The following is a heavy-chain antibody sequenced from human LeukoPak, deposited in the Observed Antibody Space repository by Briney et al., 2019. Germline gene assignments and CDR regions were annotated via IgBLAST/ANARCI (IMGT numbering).Heavy chain of an antibody. V-gene: IGHV4-4*07. Sequence: SETLSLTCTASGGSFSSYYWSWIRQPAGKGLEWIGRVFTSGSTNYNLSLKRRVNMSIDTSKNQFSLKLSSVTAADTAVYYCARGGSSGWYYFDYWGQGTLVSVSS. CDR3: ARGGSSGWYYFDY. CDR2: VFTSGST. CDR1: GGSFSSYY. J-gene: IGHJ4*02. D-gene: IGHD6-19*01.